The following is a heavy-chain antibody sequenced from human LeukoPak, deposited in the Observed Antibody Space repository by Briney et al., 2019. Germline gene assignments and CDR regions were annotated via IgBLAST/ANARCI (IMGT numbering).Heavy chain of an antibody. Sequence: SETLSLTCTVSGGSISSSSYYWGWIRQPPGTGLEWIGSIYYSGSTYYNPSLKSRVTISVDTSKNQFSLKLSSVTAADTAVYYCARPSRGAMAFDYWGQGTLVTVSS. CDR2: IYYSGST. CDR3: ARPSRGAMAFDY. CDR1: GGSISSSSYY. D-gene: IGHD5-18*01. V-gene: IGHV4-39*01. J-gene: IGHJ4*02.